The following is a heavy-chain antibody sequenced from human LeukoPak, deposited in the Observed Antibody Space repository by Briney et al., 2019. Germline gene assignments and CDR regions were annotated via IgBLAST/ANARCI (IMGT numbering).Heavy chain of an antibody. CDR3: AKDSSGCHWR. J-gene: IGHJ4*02. CDR1: GSIFSSYA. D-gene: IGHD6-19*01. V-gene: IGHV3-23*01. CDR2: ISGSGGST. Sequence: ETSLRISTAASGSIFSSYAMSWGRQPRGNRLEWVSAISGSGGSTYYADSVKGRFTISRDNSKNTLYLQMNSLRAEDTAVYYCAKDSSGCHWRWGQGTLVTVSS.